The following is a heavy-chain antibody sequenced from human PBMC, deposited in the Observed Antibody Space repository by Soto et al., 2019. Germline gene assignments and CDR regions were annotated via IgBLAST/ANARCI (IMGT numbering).Heavy chain of an antibody. CDR1: GFTFSDYA. J-gene: IGHJ4*02. V-gene: IGHV3-30-3*01. Sequence: QVQLVESGGGVVQPGRSLRLSCAASGFTFSDYAMHWVRQAPGKGLEWVAVISYDGSNKYYADSVKSRFTISRDNSKNTLYLQMNSLRAEDTAVYYCARDERGFGGVVSDYWGQGTLVTVSS. CDR2: ISYDGSNK. D-gene: IGHD3-16*01. CDR3: ARDERGFGGVVSDY.